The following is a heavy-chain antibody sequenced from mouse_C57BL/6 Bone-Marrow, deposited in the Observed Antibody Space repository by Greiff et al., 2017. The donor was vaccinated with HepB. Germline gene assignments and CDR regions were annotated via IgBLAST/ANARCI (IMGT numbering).Heavy chain of an antibody. J-gene: IGHJ3*01. CDR3: ARWDYGSSFAY. D-gene: IGHD1-1*01. CDR1: GYTFTSYW. Sequence: VQLQQPGAELVMPGASVKLSCKASGYTFTSYWMHRVKQRPGQGLEWIGEIDPSDSYTNYNQKFKGKSTLTVDKSSSTAYMQLSSLTSEDSAVYYCARWDYGSSFAYWGQGTLVTVSA. V-gene: IGHV1-69*01. CDR2: IDPSDSYT.